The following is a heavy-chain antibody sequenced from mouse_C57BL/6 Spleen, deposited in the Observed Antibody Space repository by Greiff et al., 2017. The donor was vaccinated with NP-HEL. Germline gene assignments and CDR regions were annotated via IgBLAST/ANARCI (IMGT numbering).Heavy chain of an antibody. CDR3: AGEETAQAYFAY. D-gene: IGHD3-2*02. V-gene: IGHV1-80*01. CDR2: IYPGDGDT. CDR1: GYAFSSYW. J-gene: IGHJ3*01. Sequence: VQLQESGAELVKPGASVKISCKASGYAFSSYWMNWVKQRPGKGLEWIGQIYPGDGDTNYNGKFKGKATLTADKSSSTAYMQLSSLTSEDSAVYFCAGEETAQAYFAYWGQGTLVTVSA.